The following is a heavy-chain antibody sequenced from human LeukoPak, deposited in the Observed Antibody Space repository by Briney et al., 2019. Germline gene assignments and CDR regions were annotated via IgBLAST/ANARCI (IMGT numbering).Heavy chain of an antibody. CDR2: MNPNSGNT. CDR1: GYTFTSYD. V-gene: IGHV1-8*01. CDR3: ARGQRGANTFFWSPPRNKPFDY. D-gene: IGHD6-25*01. J-gene: IGHJ4*02. Sequence: ASVKVSCKASGYTFTSYDINWMRQATGQGLEWMGWMNPNSGNTGYAQKFQGRVTMTRNTSISTAYMELSSLRSEDTAVYYCARGQRGANTFFWSPPRNKPFDYWGQGTLVTVSS.